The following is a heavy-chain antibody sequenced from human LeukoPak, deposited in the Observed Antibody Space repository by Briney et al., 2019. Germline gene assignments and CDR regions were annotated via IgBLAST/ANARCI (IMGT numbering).Heavy chain of an antibody. CDR3: ARGWSSDFDY. D-gene: IGHD2-8*01. J-gene: IGHJ4*02. Sequence: RASVKVSRKASGYTFTSYDMHWVRQAPGQGLQWMGWLNSKNGDTTYAQKFQGRVTMTRDTSISTAYMELSSLKSDDTAIYYCARGWSSDFDYWGQGTLVTVSS. V-gene: IGHV1-2*02. CDR1: GYTFTSYD. CDR2: LNSKNGDT.